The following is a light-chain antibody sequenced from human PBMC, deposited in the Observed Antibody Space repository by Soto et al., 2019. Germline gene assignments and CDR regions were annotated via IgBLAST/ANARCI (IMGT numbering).Light chain of an antibody. J-gene: IGKJ2*01. CDR1: QSVSSIY. CDR3: QQYGGSTPYT. V-gene: IGKV3-20*01. Sequence: EIVLTQAPGTLSLSPGERATLSCRASQSVSSIYLAWYQQKPGQAPRLLIYRASIRATGIPYRFSGSGSGTDFTLTISRLEPEDFAVYSCQQYGGSTPYTFGQGTKLEIK. CDR2: RAS.